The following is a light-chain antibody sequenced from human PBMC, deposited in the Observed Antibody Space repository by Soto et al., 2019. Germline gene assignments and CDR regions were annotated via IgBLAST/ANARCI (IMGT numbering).Light chain of an antibody. CDR1: SSDVGGYNL. CDR2: AGN. Sequence: QSALTQPASVSGSPGQSITISCTGTSSDVGGYNLVSWYQQHPGKAPKLILYAGNKWPSGVPDRFSGSKSGNTASLTVSGLQAEDEADYYCSSYAGTSYIVFGSGTKLTVL. V-gene: IGLV2-14*02. CDR3: SSYAGTSYIV. J-gene: IGLJ1*01.